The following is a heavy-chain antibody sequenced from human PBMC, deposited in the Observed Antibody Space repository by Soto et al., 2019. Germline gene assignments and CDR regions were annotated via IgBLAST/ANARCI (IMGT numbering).Heavy chain of an antibody. CDR2: IYYSGST. V-gene: IGHV4-31*03. CDR3: ARDGCSGGSCYFLY. J-gene: IGHJ4*02. CDR1: GGSISSGGYY. Sequence: QVQLQESGPGLVKPSQTLSLTCTVSGGSISSGGYYWSWIRQHPGKGLGWIGYIYYSGSTYYNPSLKSRVTISVDTSKNQFSLKLSSVTAADTAVYYCARDGCSGGSCYFLYWGQGTLVTVSS. D-gene: IGHD2-15*01.